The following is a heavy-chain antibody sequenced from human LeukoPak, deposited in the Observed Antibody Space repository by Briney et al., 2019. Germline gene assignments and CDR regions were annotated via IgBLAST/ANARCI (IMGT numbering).Heavy chain of an antibody. D-gene: IGHD5-18*01. V-gene: IGHV3-23*01. CDR1: GFTFSTYG. CDR3: AKRGGYDYGSHFDY. J-gene: IGHJ4*02. CDR2: ISGSGANT. Sequence: GGPLRLSCTTSGFTFSTYGMAWVRRAPGKGLEWVSSISGSGANTNYADSVKGRLTISRDSSNNTLYLHLDNLRAEDTAVYFCAKRGGYDYGSHFDYWGQGTLVTVSS.